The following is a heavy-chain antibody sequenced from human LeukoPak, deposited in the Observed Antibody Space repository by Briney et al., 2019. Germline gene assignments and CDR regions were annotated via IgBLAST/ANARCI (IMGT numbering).Heavy chain of an antibody. Sequence: GGSLRLSCAASGFTFDDYGMSWVRHAPGKGLEWVSGINWNGGSTGYADSVKGRFTISRENAKNSLYLQMNSLRAEDTALYYCARDCSSTSCYADYWGQGTLVTVSS. CDR3: ARDCSSTSCYADY. J-gene: IGHJ4*02. D-gene: IGHD2-2*01. V-gene: IGHV3-20*04. CDR1: GFTFDDYG. CDR2: INWNGGST.